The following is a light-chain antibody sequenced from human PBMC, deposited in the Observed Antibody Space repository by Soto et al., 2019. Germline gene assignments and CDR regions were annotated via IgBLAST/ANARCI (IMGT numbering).Light chain of an antibody. V-gene: IGKV3-15*01. CDR2: GAS. Sequence: IVMTQSTATLSVSPGERITLSCRASQSVSSNLAWYQQKPGQSPRLLIYGASTRATGIPARFSVSGSGTEFTLTFSSLQSEDFAVYYCQQYYNWRPRFGQGTKVDI. J-gene: IGKJ1*01. CDR1: QSVSSN. CDR3: QQYYNWRPR.